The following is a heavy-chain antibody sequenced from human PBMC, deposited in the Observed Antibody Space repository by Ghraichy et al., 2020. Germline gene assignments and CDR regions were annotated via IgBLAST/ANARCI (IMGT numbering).Heavy chain of an antibody. CDR1: GGSISGYY. J-gene: IGHJ6*02. Sequence: SLSLTCTVSGGSISGYYWTWIRQPPGKGLEWIGYMSYSGSANYNPSLESRLTMSLDTSKNHFFLKLTSVTAADTVLYYCARVNSDLNGLDVWGQGTTVIVSS. CDR3: ARVNSDLNGLDV. V-gene: IGHV4-59*01. CDR2: MSYSGSA. D-gene: IGHD2-21*01.